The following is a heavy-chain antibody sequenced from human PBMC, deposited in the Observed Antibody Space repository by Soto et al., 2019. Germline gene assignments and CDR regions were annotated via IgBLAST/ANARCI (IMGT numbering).Heavy chain of an antibody. J-gene: IGHJ6*02. V-gene: IGHV3-15*07. D-gene: IGHD2-2*01. CDR3: TTTPAAAVYYYYGMDV. CDR1: GFTFSNAW. Sequence: EVQLVESGGGLVKPGGSLRLSCAASGFTFSNAWMNWVRQAPGKGLEWVGRIKSKTDGGTTDYAAPVKGRFTLSRDDSKNTLYLQMNSLKTEDTAVYYCTTTPAAAVYYYYGMDVWGQGTTVTVSS. CDR2: IKSKTDGGTT.